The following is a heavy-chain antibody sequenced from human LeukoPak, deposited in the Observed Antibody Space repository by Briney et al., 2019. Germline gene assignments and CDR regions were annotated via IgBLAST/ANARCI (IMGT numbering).Heavy chain of an antibody. CDR3: ARDMAGGSYR. CDR2: IYTSGST. CDR1: GGAISSNY. J-gene: IGHJ4*02. Sequence: PSETLSLTCTVSGGAISSNYWSWIRQPPGKGLEWIGRIYTSGSTNYNPSLKSRVTISVDTSKNQFSLKLSSVTAADTAVYYCARDMAGGSYRWGQGTLVTVSS. D-gene: IGHD1-26*01. V-gene: IGHV4-4*08.